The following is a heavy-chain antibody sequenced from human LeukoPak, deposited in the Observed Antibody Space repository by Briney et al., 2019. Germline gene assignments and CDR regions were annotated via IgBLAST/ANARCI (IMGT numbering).Heavy chain of an antibody. J-gene: IGHJ4*02. D-gene: IGHD1-26*01. CDR3: ARAVGPFDY. CDR1: GFTFSSYG. CDR2: IWYDGSNK. V-gene: IGHV3-33*01. Sequence: GGSLRLSCVLSGFTFSSYGMHWVRQAPGGGLEWVAVIWYDGSNKYYADSMKGRFTISRDNSKNTLYLQMNSLRAEDTGVYYCARAVGPFDYWGQGTLVTVSS.